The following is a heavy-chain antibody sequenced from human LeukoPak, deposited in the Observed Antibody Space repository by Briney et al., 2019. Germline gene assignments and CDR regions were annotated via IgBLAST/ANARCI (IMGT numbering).Heavy chain of an antibody. CDR2: ISGYGGGGST. CDR1: GFTFSNYG. J-gene: IGHJ4*02. V-gene: IGHV3-23*01. Sequence: PGGSLRLSCAAFGFTFSNYGMHWVRQAPGKGLEWVSSISGYGGGGSTDYADSVKGRFTISRDSSKNTLYLQMNSLRAEDTAVYYCAKEQWLGKMNYFDYWGQGTLVTVSS. D-gene: IGHD6-19*01. CDR3: AKEQWLGKMNYFDY.